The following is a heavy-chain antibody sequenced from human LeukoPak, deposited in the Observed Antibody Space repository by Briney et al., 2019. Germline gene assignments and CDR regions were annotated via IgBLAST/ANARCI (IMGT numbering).Heavy chain of an antibody. D-gene: IGHD3-9*01. CDR2: ISGSGGST. Sequence: GGSLRLSRAASGFTFSSYAMSWVRQAPGKGLEWVSAISGSGGSTYYADSVKGRFTISRDNSKNTLYLQMNSLRAEDTAVYYCAKDVYYDILASAFDIWGQGTMVTVSS. CDR3: AKDVYYDILASAFDI. J-gene: IGHJ3*02. V-gene: IGHV3-23*01. CDR1: GFTFSSYA.